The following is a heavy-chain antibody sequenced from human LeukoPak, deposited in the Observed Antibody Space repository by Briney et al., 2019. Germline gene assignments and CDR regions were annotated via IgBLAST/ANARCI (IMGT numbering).Heavy chain of an antibody. CDR1: GGTFSSSS. D-gene: IGHD5/OR15-5a*01. CDR3: ARARSKALDF. Sequence: ASVKVSCKASGGTFSSSSISWVRQVPGQGLEWMGMVNPTGGSTSYAQSFQGRVTLTGDTSTSTVYMEFSALTSEDTAVYYCARARSKALDFWGQGTPVTVSS. J-gene: IGHJ4*02. V-gene: IGHV1-46*01. CDR2: VNPTGGST.